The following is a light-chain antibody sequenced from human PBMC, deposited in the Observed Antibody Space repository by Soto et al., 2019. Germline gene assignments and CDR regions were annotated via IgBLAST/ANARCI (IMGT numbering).Light chain of an antibody. CDR1: QSVSSKF. CDR3: QQYVTSPYT. Sequence: DIVLTQSPGTLSLSSGERAALSCRASQSVSSKFLAWYQQKPGQAPRLLMHAASNRATGIPDRFSGSGSGREFTVTISRLEPEDFAVYYCQQYVTSPYTFGQGTRLEVK. V-gene: IGKV3-20*01. CDR2: AAS. J-gene: IGKJ2*01.